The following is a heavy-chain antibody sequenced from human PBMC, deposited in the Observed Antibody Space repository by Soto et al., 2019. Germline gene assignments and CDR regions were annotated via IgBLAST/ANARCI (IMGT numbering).Heavy chain of an antibody. CDR3: PKDVISSSGRYYSGNED. CDR1: GCTCEDYA. J-gene: IGHJ6*04. V-gene: IGHV3-9*01. Sequence: RTGAASGCTCEDYAMHWVRQAAGKGLEWVSGISCNRGSRGYADSVKGRFPISRDNAKNSLYLQTNSLRAEYTSLYSCPKDVISSSGRYYSGNEDWGEGTTVTVSS. CDR2: ISCNRGSR. D-gene: IGHD6-6*01.